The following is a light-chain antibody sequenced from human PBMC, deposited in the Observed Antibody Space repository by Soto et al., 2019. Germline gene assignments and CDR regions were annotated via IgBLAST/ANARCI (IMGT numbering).Light chain of an antibody. CDR3: QQYGSSPLT. V-gene: IGKV3-20*01. CDR2: GAS. CDR1: QSVSSSY. Sequence: EIVLTQSPGTLSLSPGERATLSCRASQSVSSSYLAWYQQKPGQAPRLLIYGASSRATGIPDRFSGSGSGTDFTLTISRLETEDFAGYYCQQYGSSPLTFGGGTKLEIK. J-gene: IGKJ4*01.